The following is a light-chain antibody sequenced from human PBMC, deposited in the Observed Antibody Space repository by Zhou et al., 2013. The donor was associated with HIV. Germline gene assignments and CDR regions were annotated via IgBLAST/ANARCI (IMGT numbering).Light chain of an antibody. Sequence: DIQMTQSPSTLSASVGDRVTITCRASQSISSWLAWYQQKPGKAPKLLIYKASSLESGVPSRFSGSGSGTEFTLTISSLQPDDFATYYCQQYNSYPYTFGQGTKLESK. V-gene: IGKV1-5*03. J-gene: IGKJ2*01. CDR3: QQYNSYPYT. CDR1: QSISSW. CDR2: KAS.